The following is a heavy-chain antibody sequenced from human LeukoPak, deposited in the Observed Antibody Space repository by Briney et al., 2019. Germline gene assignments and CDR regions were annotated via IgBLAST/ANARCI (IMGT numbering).Heavy chain of an antibody. D-gene: IGHD3-10*01. CDR2: INSDGSST. J-gene: IGHJ4*02. V-gene: IGHV3-74*01. Sequence: GGSLRLSCAASGFTFSRYAMSWVRQAPGKGLEWVSRINSDGSSTSYADSVKDRFTISRDNAKNTLYLQMNSLRAEDTAVYYCARGPAISGRYYSGDYWGQGTLVTVSS. CDR1: GFTFSRYA. CDR3: ARGPAISGRYYSGDY.